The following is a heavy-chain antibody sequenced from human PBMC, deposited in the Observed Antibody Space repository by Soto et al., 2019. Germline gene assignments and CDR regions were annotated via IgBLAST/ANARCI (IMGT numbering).Heavy chain of an antibody. J-gene: IGHJ6*01. CDR1: GFIFSSYA. D-gene: IGHD6-19*01. CDR2: ITGSGGST. Sequence: EVQLLESGGGLVQPGESLRLSCAASGFIFSSYAMTWVRQAPGKGLEWVSTITGSGGSTYYADSVKGRFTISRDNSENTLYLQMDSLRGEDTAVYYCAKDRSTYGSGLYSGYYNYYDMDVWGQGTTVTVSS. CDR3: AKDRSTYGSGLYSGYYNYYDMDV. V-gene: IGHV3-23*01.